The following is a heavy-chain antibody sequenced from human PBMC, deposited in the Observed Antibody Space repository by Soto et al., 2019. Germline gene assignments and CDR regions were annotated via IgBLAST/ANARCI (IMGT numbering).Heavy chain of an antibody. CDR3: ARELYDFWSGYYTYYYGMDV. CDR1: GFTFSSYA. J-gene: IGHJ6*02. CDR2: ISYDGSNK. D-gene: IGHD3-3*01. Sequence: SLRLSCAASGFTFSSYAMHWVRQAPGKGLEWVAVISYDGSNKYYADSVKGRFTISRDNSKNTLYLQMSSLRAEDTAVYYCARELYDFWSGYYTYYYGMDVWGQGTTVTVSS. V-gene: IGHV3-30-3*01.